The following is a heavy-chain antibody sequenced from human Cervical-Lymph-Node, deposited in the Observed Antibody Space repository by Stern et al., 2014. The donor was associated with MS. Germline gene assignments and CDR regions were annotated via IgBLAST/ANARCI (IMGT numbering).Heavy chain of an antibody. CDR3: AREVAGHRLGMMDV. CDR1: GSTFSSYY. J-gene: IGHJ6*02. D-gene: IGHD6-19*01. V-gene: IGHV1-46*01. CDR2: INPSGGST. Sequence: QVQLMQSGAEVKTPGASEKLSCKASGSTFSSYYMHWVRQAPGQGLEWMAIINPSGGSTSYAQNFQGRVTVTRDTSTSTVYMELSSLRSEDTAVYYCAREVAGHRLGMMDVWGQGTSVTVSS.